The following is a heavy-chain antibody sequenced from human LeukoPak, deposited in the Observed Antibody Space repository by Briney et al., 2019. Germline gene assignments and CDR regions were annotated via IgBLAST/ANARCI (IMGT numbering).Heavy chain of an antibody. CDR2: ISSSGSII. CDR3: ARVRSSYHYYGMDV. CDR1: GFTFSSYE. J-gene: IGHJ6*02. Sequence: GGSLRLPCAAPGFTFSSYEMNWVRQAPGKGLEWVSYISSSGSIIYYADSVKGRFTISRDNAKNSLYLQMNSLRAEDMAVYYCARVRSSYHYYGMDVWGQGTTVTVSS. V-gene: IGHV3-48*03.